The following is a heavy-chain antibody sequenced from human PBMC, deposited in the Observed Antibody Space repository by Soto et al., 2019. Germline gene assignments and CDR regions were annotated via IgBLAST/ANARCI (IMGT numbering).Heavy chain of an antibody. J-gene: IGHJ4*02. D-gene: IGHD6-19*01. CDR3: AKEGGSYSSGWYFDY. CDR1: GFTFGSYA. V-gene: IGHV3-23*01. Sequence: GGSLRLSCAASGFTFGSYAMSWVRQAPGKGLEWVSAISASGSNTYYADSVKGRFTLSRDNSKSTVYLQMSSLRADDTAVYYCAKEGGSYSSGWYFDYWGQGTLVTVSS. CDR2: ISASGSNT.